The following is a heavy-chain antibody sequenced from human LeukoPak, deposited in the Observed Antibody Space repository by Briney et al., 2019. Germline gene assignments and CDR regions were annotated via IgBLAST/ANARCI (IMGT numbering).Heavy chain of an antibody. CDR3: ARDYYESSGYYYDTFDL. Sequence: ASVKVSCKASGYTFSTYGTSWVRQAPGQGLEWMGWISGYNARTHYAQKLQGRVTMTTDPSTRTAYMELRSLRSDDTAIYYCARDYYESSGYYYDTFDLWGQGTMVTVSS. V-gene: IGHV1-18*01. J-gene: IGHJ3*01. D-gene: IGHD3-22*01. CDR2: ISGYNART. CDR1: GYTFSTYG.